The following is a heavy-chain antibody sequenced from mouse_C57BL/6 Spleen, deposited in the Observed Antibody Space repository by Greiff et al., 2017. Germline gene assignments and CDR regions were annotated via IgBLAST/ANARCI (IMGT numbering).Heavy chain of an antibody. Sequence: QVQLKESGAELVKPGASVKISCKASGYAFSSYWMNWVKQRPGKGLEWIGQIYPGDGDTNYNGKFKGKATLTADKSSSTAYMQLSSLTSEDSAVYFCACKTAQATLDYWGQGTTLTVSS. CDR1: GYAFSSYW. CDR3: ACKTAQATLDY. D-gene: IGHD3-2*02. V-gene: IGHV1-80*01. J-gene: IGHJ2*01. CDR2: IYPGDGDT.